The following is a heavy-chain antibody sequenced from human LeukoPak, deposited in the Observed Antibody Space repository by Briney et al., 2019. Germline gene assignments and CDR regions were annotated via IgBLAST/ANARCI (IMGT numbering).Heavy chain of an antibody. Sequence: SETLSLTCAVYGGSFSGYYWSWIRQPPGKGLEWIGEINHSGSTNYNPSLKSRVTISVDTSKNQFSLKLSSVTAADTAVYYRAREASTSGYDWGVFDYWGQGTLVTVSS. CDR2: INHSGST. CDR1: GGSFSGYY. V-gene: IGHV4-34*01. CDR3: AREASTSGYDWGVFDY. J-gene: IGHJ4*02. D-gene: IGHD5-12*01.